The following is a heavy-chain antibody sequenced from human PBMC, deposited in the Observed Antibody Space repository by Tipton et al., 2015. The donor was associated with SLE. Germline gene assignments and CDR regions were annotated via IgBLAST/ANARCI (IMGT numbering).Heavy chain of an antibody. CDR2: IREDGSEK. CDR3: VREYQGRFYVNGAFDM. J-gene: IGHJ3*02. Sequence: AVSGFTFSNNWMAWVRQAPGKGLEWVAHIREDGSEKFYVDSVRGRFALSRDNAKNSLSLHMNNLRAEDTAVYYCVREYQGRFYVNGAFDMWGQGTMVTVSS. V-gene: IGHV3-7*01. CDR1: GFTFSNNW. D-gene: IGHD1-26*01.